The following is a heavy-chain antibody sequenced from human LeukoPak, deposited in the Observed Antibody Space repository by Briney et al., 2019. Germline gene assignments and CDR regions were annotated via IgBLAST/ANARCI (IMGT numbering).Heavy chain of an antibody. CDR3: AKTPLYYDFWSGYYPPDY. D-gene: IGHD3-3*01. Sequence: GGSLRLSCAASGFTFSSYGMSWVRQAPGKGLEWVSAISGSGGSTYYADSVKGRFTISRDNSKNTLYLQMNSLRAEDTAVYYCAKTPLYYDFWSGYYPPDYWGQGTLVTVSS. CDR2: ISGSGGST. CDR1: GFTFSSYG. J-gene: IGHJ4*02. V-gene: IGHV3-23*01.